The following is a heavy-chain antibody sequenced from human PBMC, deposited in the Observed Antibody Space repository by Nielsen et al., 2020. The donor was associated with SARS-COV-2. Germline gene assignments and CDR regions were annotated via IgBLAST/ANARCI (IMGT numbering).Heavy chain of an antibody. CDR1: GSSFTGYW. CDR2: IYPGNSET. J-gene: IGHJ3*02. Sequence: GESLKIYCQGSGSSFTGYWIGWVRQMPGKGLEWMGIIYPGNSETRYSTSFQGQVTISADKSTSTAYLQWSSLKASDTAMYYCGRHLSVVHKGLEIWGQGTMVTVSS. V-gene: IGHV5-51*01. CDR3: GRHLSVVHKGLEI. D-gene: IGHD1-1*01.